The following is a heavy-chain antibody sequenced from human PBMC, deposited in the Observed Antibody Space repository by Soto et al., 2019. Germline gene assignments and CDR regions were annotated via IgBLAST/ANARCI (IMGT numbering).Heavy chain of an antibody. CDR3: AKAPAIVLVPAAMGGDY. CDR1: GLTFSSYG. J-gene: IGHJ4*02. Sequence: GGSLRLSCAASGLTFSSYGMHWVRQAPGKGLEWVAFISNDGSNKYYADSVKGRFTISRDNSKNTLYLQMNSLRAEDTAVYYCAKAPAIVLVPAAMGGDYWGQGTLVTVSS. V-gene: IGHV3-30*18. D-gene: IGHD2-2*01. CDR2: ISNDGSNK.